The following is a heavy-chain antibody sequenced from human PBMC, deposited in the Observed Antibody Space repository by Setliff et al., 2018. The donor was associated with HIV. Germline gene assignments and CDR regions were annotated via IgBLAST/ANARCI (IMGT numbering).Heavy chain of an antibody. CDR2: INHSGST. Sequence: PSETLSLTCAVYGGSFSGYYWSWIRQPPGKGLEWIGEINHSGSTNYNPSLKSRVTISVDTSMDQFFLKLNSVTAADPAVYYCAAASSWDPLLDYWGQGTLVTVSS. J-gene: IGHJ4*02. CDR1: GGSFSGYY. CDR3: AAASSWDPLLDY. D-gene: IGHD6-13*01. V-gene: IGHV4-34*01.